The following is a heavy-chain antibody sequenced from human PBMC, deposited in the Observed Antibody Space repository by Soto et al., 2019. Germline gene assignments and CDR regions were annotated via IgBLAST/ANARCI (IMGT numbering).Heavy chain of an antibody. CDR1: GFTFSSYA. CDR3: AKENGYSSSWFEFDY. J-gene: IGHJ4*02. Sequence: EVQLLESGGGLVQPGGSLRLSCAASGFTFSSYAMRWVRQAPGKGLEWVSAISGSGGSTYYADSVKGRFTISRDNSKNTLYLQMSSLRAEDTAVYYCAKENGYSSSWFEFDYWGQGTLVTVSS. V-gene: IGHV3-23*01. D-gene: IGHD6-13*01. CDR2: ISGSGGST.